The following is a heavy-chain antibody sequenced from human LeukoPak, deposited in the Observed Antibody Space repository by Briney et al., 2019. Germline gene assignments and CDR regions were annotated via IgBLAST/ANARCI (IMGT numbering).Heavy chain of an antibody. CDR3: ARLDSVVVTAIRKFDC. V-gene: IGHV4-34*01. D-gene: IGHD2-21*02. CDR2: INHSGST. Sequence: PSETLSFTCAVYGGSFSGYYWSWIRQPPGKGLEWIGEINHSGSTNYNPSLKSRVTISVDTSKNQFSLKLSSVTAADTAVYYCARLDSVVVTAIRKFDCWGQGTLVTVSS. J-gene: IGHJ4*02. CDR1: GGSFSGYY.